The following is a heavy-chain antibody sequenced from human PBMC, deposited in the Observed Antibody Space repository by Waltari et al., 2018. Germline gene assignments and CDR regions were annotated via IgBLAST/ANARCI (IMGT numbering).Heavy chain of an antibody. CDR3: ARRGKRNTSGWDY. CDR1: GGTFSSYA. J-gene: IGHJ4*02. V-gene: IGHV1-69*01. Sequence: HVQLVQSGAEVKKPASSVKVSCKASGGTFSSYAISWVRQADGQGLECMGGLMPICVTANYAQKCQGRVTISGDECTRTAYMELSSLRSEDTAVYYGARRGKRNTSGWDYWGQGTLVTVSS. D-gene: IGHD6-19*01. CDR2: LMPICVTA.